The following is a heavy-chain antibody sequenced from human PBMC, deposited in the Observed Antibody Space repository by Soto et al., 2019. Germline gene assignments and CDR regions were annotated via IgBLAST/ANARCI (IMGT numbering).Heavy chain of an antibody. Sequence: ASVKVSCKASGYTFTRYTMNWVRQAPGQRLEWMGWINPDNGNTKSSQKFQDRVIITRDTSASTAYMDLSSLRSEDTAVYYCARDYYDSSGYYAAVDYWGQGTLVTVSS. D-gene: IGHD3-22*01. V-gene: IGHV1-3*01. J-gene: IGHJ4*02. CDR2: INPDNGNT. CDR1: GYTFTRYT. CDR3: ARDYYDSSGYYAAVDY.